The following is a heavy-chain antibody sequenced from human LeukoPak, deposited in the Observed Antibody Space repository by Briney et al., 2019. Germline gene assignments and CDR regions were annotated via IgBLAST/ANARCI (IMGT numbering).Heavy chain of an antibody. Sequence: ASVKVSCKASGYTFTSYGISWVRQAPGQGLEWMGWISAYNGNTNYAQKLQGRVTMTTDTSTSTAYMELGSLRSGDTAVYYCARDGYYDSSWYYFDYWGQGTLVTVSS. CDR1: GYTFTSYG. J-gene: IGHJ4*02. CDR3: ARDGYYDSSWYYFDY. V-gene: IGHV1-18*01. CDR2: ISAYNGNT. D-gene: IGHD3-22*01.